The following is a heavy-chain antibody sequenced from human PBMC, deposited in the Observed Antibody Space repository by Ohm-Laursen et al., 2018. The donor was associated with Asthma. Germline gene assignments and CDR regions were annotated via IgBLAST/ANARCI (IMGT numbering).Heavy chain of an antibody. CDR3: ARDAMTTVPYNWFDP. J-gene: IGHJ5*02. V-gene: IGHV1-69*13. D-gene: IGHD4-17*01. Sequence: GASVKVSCKASGGTFSSYAISWVRQAPGQGLEWMGGIIPIFGTANYAQKFQGRVTITADESTSTAYMELSSLRSEDTAVYYCARDAMTTVPYNWFDPWGQGTLVTVSS. CDR2: IIPIFGTA. CDR1: GGTFSSYA.